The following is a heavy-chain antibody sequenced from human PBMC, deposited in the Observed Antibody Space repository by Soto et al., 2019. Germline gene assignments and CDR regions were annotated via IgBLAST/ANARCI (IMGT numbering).Heavy chain of an antibody. D-gene: IGHD3-3*02. CDR1: GDSINSSQW. V-gene: IGHV4-4*02. J-gene: IGHJ4*02. CDR3: AARHFWSRPWTDRRLDY. Sequence: SETLSLTCAVSGDSINSSQWWNWVRQPQEKGLEWIGQISHSGNSIYNPSLTSRVTISVDKSKNHFSLKLTSVTAADTAVYYCAARHFWSRPWTDRRLDYWGQGTLVTV. CDR2: ISHSGNS.